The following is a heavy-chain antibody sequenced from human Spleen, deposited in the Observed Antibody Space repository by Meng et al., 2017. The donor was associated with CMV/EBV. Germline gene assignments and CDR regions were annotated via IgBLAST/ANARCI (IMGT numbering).Heavy chain of an antibody. CDR3: LLWFGDQHYYFDY. V-gene: IGHV3-33*01. CDR1: GFMFSNYV. Sequence: GESLKISCKASGFMFSNYVMHWVRQAPGKGLEWVALIWYDGSTLYYADSVKGRFTISRDISRIFLYHQMNSLRPEDMAVYPGLLWFGDQHYYFDYWGQGTLVTVSS. J-gene: IGHJ4*02. D-gene: IGHD3-10*01. CDR2: IWYDGSTL.